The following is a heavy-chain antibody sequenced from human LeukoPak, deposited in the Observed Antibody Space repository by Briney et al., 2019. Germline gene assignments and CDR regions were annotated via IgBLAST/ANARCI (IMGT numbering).Heavy chain of an antibody. CDR1: GFTISNYW. CDR3: AKDDY. V-gene: IGHV3-23*01. J-gene: IGHJ4*02. Sequence: GGSLRLSCAASGFTISNYWVSWVRQAPGKGLEWVSTINANGGNTYYAASVKGRFTLSRDNSKNTLSLQMNSLRAEDTAVYFCAKDDYWGQGTLVTVSS. CDR2: INANGGNT.